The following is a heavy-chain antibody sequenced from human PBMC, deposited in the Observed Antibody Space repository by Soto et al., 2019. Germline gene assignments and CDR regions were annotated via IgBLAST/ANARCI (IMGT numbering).Heavy chain of an antibody. Sequence: LRLSCAASGFTFSDYYMSWFRQAPGKGLEWVSYISGSASTIHDADSVKGRFTISRDNAKNSLYLQMNSLRAEDTALYYCARLGSIAAAGTPDYWGQGTLVTVSS. CDR1: GFTFSDYY. V-gene: IGHV3-11*01. CDR3: ARLGSIAAAGTPDY. J-gene: IGHJ4*02. CDR2: ISGSASTI. D-gene: IGHD6-13*01.